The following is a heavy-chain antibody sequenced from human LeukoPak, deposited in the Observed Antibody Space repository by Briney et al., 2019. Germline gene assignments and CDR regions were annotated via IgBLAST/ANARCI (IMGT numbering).Heavy chain of an antibody. CDR3: TRGSLSGSSRDY. CDR2: MNPYTGDT. J-gene: IGHJ4*02. V-gene: IGHV1-8*01. Sequence: ASVRVSCKASGYTFTGYDINWVRQATGQGLEWMGWMNPYTGDTGYAQKFQGRVTMTRNTSTDTAYMELSGLGSEDTAVYYCTRGSLSGSSRDYWGQGTLVTVSS. CDR1: GYTFTGYD. D-gene: IGHD1-26*01.